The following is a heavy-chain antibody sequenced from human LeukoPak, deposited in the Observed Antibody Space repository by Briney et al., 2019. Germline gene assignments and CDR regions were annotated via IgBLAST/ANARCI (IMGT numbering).Heavy chain of an antibody. Sequence: PSETLSLTCAVYGGSFGGYYWNWIRRPPGKGLEWIGEINHSGRTNYNPSLKSRVTISVDTTKNQFSLKLSSVTAADTAVYYCARGLPSLGDYWGQGALVTVSS. CDR1: GGSFGGYY. CDR2: INHSGRT. D-gene: IGHD2-2*01. V-gene: IGHV4-34*01. J-gene: IGHJ4*02. CDR3: ARGLPSLGDY.